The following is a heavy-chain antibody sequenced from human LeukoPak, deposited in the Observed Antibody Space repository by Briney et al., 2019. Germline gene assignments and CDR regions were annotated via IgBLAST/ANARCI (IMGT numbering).Heavy chain of an antibody. Sequence: GGSLRLSCAASGFTFSTYAMRWVRQAPGKGLGWVSTISGNGGSTYYADSVKGRFTISRDNSKNTLYLQMNSLRAEDTAVYYCAKPPPDSSSWLFDYWGQGTLVTVSS. CDR3: AKPPPDSSSWLFDY. V-gene: IGHV3-23*01. CDR2: ISGNGGST. J-gene: IGHJ4*02. CDR1: GFTFSTYA. D-gene: IGHD6-13*01.